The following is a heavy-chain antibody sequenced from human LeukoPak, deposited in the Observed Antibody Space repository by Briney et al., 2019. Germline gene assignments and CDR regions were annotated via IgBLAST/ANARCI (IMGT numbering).Heavy chain of an antibody. V-gene: IGHV4-59*01. CDR1: GGSFSSYY. D-gene: IGHD3-22*01. CDR2: IYYSEST. CDR3: ARDSAYYYDSSGYYYYSWPYFVY. J-gene: IGHJ4*02. Sequence: SETLSLTCTVSGGSFSSYYWSWIRQPPGKGLEWIGYIYYSESTNYNPSLKSRVTISVDTSKNPFSLKLSSMTAADTAVYYCARDSAYYYDSSGYYYYSWPYFVYWGQGTLVTVSS.